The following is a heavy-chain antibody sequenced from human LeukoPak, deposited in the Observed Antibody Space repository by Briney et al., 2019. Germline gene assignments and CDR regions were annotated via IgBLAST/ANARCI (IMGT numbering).Heavy chain of an antibody. CDR3: ASSTMRRDGYNYYYYSGMDV. Sequence: GESLKISCKGSGYSFTSYWIGWVRQMPGKGLEWMGIIYPGDSDTRYSPSFQGQVTISADKSISTAYLQWSSLKASDTAMYYCASSTMRRDGYNYYYYSGMDVWGQGTTVTVSS. CDR2: IYPGDSDT. CDR1: GYSFTSYW. D-gene: IGHD5-24*01. V-gene: IGHV5-51*01. J-gene: IGHJ6*02.